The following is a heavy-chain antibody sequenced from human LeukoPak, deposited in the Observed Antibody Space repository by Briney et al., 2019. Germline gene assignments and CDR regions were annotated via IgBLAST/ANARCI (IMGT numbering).Heavy chain of an antibody. CDR3: ATGDYNKPFDY. V-gene: IGHV3-74*01. CDR1: GFTFSSYW. Sequence: GGSLRLSCAASGFTFSSYWMHWVRQAPGKWLLWVSRINSGGSSTNYADSVKGRFTISRDNAKNTLYVQMNSLRAEDTAVYYCATGDYNKPFDYWGQGTLVTVSS. J-gene: IGHJ4*02. CDR2: INSGGSST. D-gene: IGHD4-11*01.